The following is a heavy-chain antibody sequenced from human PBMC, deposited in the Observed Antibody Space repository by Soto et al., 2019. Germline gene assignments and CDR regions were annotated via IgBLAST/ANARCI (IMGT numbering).Heavy chain of an antibody. CDR2: MSGGGDNK. V-gene: IGHV3-23*01. CDR1: GITFTSYA. D-gene: IGHD3-22*01. CDR3: AKDWGTYDSSGYPTPYYFDY. J-gene: IGHJ4*02. Sequence: EVQLLESGGGLVQPGGSLRLSCAASGITFTSYAMSWVRQAPGKGLEWVSAMSGGGDNKYYADSVKGRFTISRDNSKNTLYMQMNSLRAEDTAVYYCAKDWGTYDSSGYPTPYYFDYWGQGTLVTVSS.